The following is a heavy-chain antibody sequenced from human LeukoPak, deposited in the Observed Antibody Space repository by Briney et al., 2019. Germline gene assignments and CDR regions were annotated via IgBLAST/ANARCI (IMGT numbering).Heavy chain of an antibody. CDR1: GDSVSSNSAA. CDR3: ASLPSIAARRPYYMDV. CDR2: TYYRSKWYN. J-gene: IGHJ6*03. D-gene: IGHD6-6*01. Sequence: SQTLSLTCAISGDSVSSNSAAWNWIRQSPSRGLEWLGRTYYRSKWYNDYAVSVKSRILINPDTSKNQFSLKLSSVTAADTAVYYCASLPSIAARRPYYMDVWGKGTTVTVSS. V-gene: IGHV6-1*01.